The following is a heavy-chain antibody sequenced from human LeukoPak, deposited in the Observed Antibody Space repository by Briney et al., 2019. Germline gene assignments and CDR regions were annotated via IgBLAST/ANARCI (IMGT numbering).Heavy chain of an antibody. CDR3: ARDLSGKDAFDI. V-gene: IGHV4-30-4*01. J-gene: IGHJ3*02. CDR2: ISYSGST. Sequence: PSETLSLTCTVSGGSISSVDYYWSWIRQPPGKGLEWIGYISYSGSTYYNPSLKSRVTLSVDTSKNQFSLKLSSVTAADTAVYYCARDLSGKDAFDIRGQGTMVTVSS. D-gene: IGHD3-3*01. CDR1: GGSISSVDYY.